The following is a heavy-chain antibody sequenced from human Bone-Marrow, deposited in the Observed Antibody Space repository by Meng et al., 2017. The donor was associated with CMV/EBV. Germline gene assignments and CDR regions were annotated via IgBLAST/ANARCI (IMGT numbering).Heavy chain of an antibody. V-gene: IGHV4-59*01. CDR3: ARARYYFDY. J-gene: IGHJ4*02. Sequence: SETLSLPCTVSGGSISSYYWSWIRQPPGKGLEWIGYIYYSGSTNYNPSLKSRVTISVDTSKTQFSLKLSSVTAADTAVYYCARARYYFDYWGQGTLVAASS. CDR1: GGSISSYY. CDR2: IYYSGST.